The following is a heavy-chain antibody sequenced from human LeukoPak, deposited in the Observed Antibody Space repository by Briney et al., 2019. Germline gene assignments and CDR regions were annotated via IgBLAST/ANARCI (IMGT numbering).Heavy chain of an antibody. Sequence: PGGSLRLSCAASGFTFSSYWMHWVRQAPGKGLVWVSRINSDGSSTSYADSVKGRFTISRDNAKDTLYLQMNSLRAEDTAVYYCARDDYGDYPFDYWGQGTLVTVSS. J-gene: IGHJ4*02. CDR3: ARDDYGDYPFDY. V-gene: IGHV3-74*01. CDR2: INSDGSST. CDR1: GFTFSSYW. D-gene: IGHD4-17*01.